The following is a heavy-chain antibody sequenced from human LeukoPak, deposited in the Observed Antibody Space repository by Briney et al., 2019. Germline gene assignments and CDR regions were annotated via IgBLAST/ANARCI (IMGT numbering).Heavy chain of an antibody. J-gene: IGHJ1*01. D-gene: IGHD3-22*01. CDR3: AKDQFDSSGYYPECFQH. Sequence: GSLSLSCAASGFTLSSYAMGWVRPAPGKGPEWVSAIRGSGGSSYYADAVKGRFTITRDNSKDTVYLQMNSLRAEDTAVYYCAKDQFDSSGYYPECFQHWGQGTLVTVSS. CDR1: GFTLSSYA. V-gene: IGHV3-23*01. CDR2: IRGSGGSS.